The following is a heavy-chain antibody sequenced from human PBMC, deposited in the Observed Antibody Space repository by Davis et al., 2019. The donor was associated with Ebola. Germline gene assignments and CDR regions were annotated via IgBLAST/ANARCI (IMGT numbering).Heavy chain of an antibody. CDR1: GGSISSYY. J-gene: IGHJ6*02. D-gene: IGHD2-2*01. CDR3: ARLRGYCSSTSCYYYYDMDV. Sequence: SETLSLTCTVSGGSISSYYWSWIRQPPGKGLEWIGEIHHSGSTNYNPSLKSRVTISVDTSKNQFSLKLSSVTAADTAVYYCARLRGYCSSTSCYYYYDMDVWGQGTTVTVSS. CDR2: IHHSGST. V-gene: IGHV4-34*01.